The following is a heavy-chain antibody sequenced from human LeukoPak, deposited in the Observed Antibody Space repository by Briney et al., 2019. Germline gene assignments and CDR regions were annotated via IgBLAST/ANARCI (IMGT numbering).Heavy chain of an antibody. D-gene: IGHD2-2*01. CDR2: INPNSGGT. Sequence: GASVKVSCKASGNTFTGYYMHWVRQAPGQGLEWMGWINPNSGGTNYAQKFQGRVTMTRDTSISTAYMELSRLRSDDTAVYFCARVSSTLYYYYGMDVWGQGTTVTVSS. CDR3: ARVSSTLYYYYGMDV. CDR1: GNTFTGYY. V-gene: IGHV1-2*02. J-gene: IGHJ6*02.